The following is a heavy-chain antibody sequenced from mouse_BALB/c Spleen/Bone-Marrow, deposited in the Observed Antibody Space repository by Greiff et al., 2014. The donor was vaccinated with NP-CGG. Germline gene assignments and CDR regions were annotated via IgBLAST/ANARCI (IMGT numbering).Heavy chain of an antibody. V-gene: IGHV1-69*01. CDR3: ARKKRNYGNYYWSPY. CDR1: GYTFTDYW. CDR2: IDTSDSYS. Sequence: QVQLQQSGAEFVMPGASVKMSCKASGYTFTDYWIHWVKQRPGQGLEWIGAIDTSDSYSSYNQKFKGKATLTVDESSSTAYMQLNSLTSEDSAVYYCARKKRNYGNYYWSPYWGQGTLVPVCA. J-gene: IGHJ3*01. D-gene: IGHD2-1*01.